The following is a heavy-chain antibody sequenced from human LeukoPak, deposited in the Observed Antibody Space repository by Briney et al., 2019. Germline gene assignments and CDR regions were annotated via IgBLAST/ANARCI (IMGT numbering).Heavy chain of an antibody. CDR3: ARDQLHDFWSFGGYYYGMDV. V-gene: IGHV3-33*01. D-gene: IGHD3-3*01. Sequence: GGSLRLSCAASGFTFSSYGMHWVRQAPGKGLEWVAVIWYDGSNKYYADSVKGRFTISRDNSKNTLYLQMNSLRADDTAVYYCARDQLHDFWSFGGYYYGMDVWGQGTTVTVSS. CDR1: GFTFSSYG. CDR2: IWYDGSNK. J-gene: IGHJ6*02.